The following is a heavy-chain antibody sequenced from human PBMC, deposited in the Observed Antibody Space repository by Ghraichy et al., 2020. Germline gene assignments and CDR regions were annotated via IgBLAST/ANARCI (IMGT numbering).Heavy chain of an antibody. Sequence: ASVKVSCKVSGYTLTELSMHWVRQAPGKGLEWMGGFDPEDGETIYAQKFQGRVTMTEDTSTDTAYMELSSLRSEDTAVYYCATWPVVEYSSSHFDYWGQGTLVTVSS. CDR3: ATWPVVEYSSSHFDY. CDR2: FDPEDGET. D-gene: IGHD6-6*01. V-gene: IGHV1-24*01. CDR1: GYTLTELS. J-gene: IGHJ4*02.